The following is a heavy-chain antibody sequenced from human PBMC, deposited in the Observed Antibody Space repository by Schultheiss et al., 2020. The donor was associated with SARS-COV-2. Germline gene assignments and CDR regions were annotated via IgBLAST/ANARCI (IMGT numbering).Heavy chain of an antibody. Sequence: SQTLSLTCTVSGGSISSYYWGWIRQPPGKGLEWIGYIYYSGSTNYNPSLKSRVTISVDTSKKQFSLKMSSVTAADTAVYYCARLRLTLRYLLHSTYYYRLDVWGQGTTVTVSS. J-gene: IGHJ6*02. CDR3: ARLRLTLRYLLHSTYYYRLDV. D-gene: IGHD3-9*01. CDR1: GGSISSYY. V-gene: IGHV4-59*12. CDR2: IYYSGST.